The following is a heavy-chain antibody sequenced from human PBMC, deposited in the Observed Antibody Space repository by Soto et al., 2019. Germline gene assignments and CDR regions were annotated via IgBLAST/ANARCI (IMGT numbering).Heavy chain of an antibody. CDR3: ARGVTIFGVADRDYYYDMDV. J-gene: IGHJ6*02. V-gene: IGHV1-46*01. CDR1: GYTFTSYY. D-gene: IGHD3-3*01. Sequence: ASVKVSCKASGYTFTSYYMHWVRQAPGQGLEWMGIINPSGGSTSYAQKFQGRVTMTRDTSTSTVYMELSSLRSEDTAVYYCARGVTIFGVADRDYYYDMDVWGQGTTVTVSS. CDR2: INPSGGST.